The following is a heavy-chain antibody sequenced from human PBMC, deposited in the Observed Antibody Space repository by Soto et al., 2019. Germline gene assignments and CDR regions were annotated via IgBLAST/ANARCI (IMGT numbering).Heavy chain of an antibody. CDR3: AKEIIASTVADVFDY. Sequence: EVQLLESGGGLLQPGGSLRLSCTASGFTFSNYAMTWVRQAPGKGLEWVSTITGSGGGTYYADSVKGRITISRDNSENMLYRQMPHLRADDTAVYYCAKEIIASTVADVFDYWGQGTLVTVSS. J-gene: IGHJ4*02. V-gene: IGHV3-23*01. CDR2: ITGSGGGT. D-gene: IGHD6-19*01. CDR1: GFTFSNYA.